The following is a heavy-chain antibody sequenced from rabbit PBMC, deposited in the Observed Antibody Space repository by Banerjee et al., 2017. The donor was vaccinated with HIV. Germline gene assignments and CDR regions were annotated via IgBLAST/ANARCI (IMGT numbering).Heavy chain of an antibody. D-gene: IGHD1-1*01. CDR1: GFSFSSNYW. V-gene: IGHV1S45*01. CDR3: ARGADYGYYGLNL. Sequence: EESGGDLVKPEGSLTLTCTASGFSFSSNYWICWVRQAPGKGLEWIACIYAGSSGTTHYASWAKGRFTISKTSSTTVTLQMTSLTAADTATYFRARGADYGYYGLNLWGPGTLVTVS. J-gene: IGHJ4*01. CDR2: IYAGSSGTT.